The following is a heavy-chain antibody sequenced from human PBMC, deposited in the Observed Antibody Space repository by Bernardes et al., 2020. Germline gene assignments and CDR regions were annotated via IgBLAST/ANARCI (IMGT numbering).Heavy chain of an antibody. V-gene: IGHV1-18*01. J-gene: IGHJ4*02. CDR2: ISANNGDT. CDR3: ARGRNWNYALDY. CDR1: GYTFASSG. D-gene: IGHD1-7*01. Sequence: ASVKVSCMASGYTFASSGISWVRQAPGQGLEWMGWISANNGDTKYAQNLQGRVTMTTDTSTSTAYMELGSLRSDDTAVYYCARGRNWNYALDYWGQGTQVTVSS.